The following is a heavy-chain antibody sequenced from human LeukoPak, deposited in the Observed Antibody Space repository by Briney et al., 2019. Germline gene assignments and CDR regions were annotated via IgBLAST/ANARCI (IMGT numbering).Heavy chain of an antibody. V-gene: IGHV1-24*01. D-gene: IGHD1-26*01. CDR2: FDPDDGET. Sequence: GASVKVSCKVSGDILTDLSMHWVRQAPGKGLEWMEGFDPDDGETIYAQRFQGRVTMTEDTSTDTAYMYLSSLRSEDTAVYYCATVRPKARSGSYFHYYDYMDVWGQGTTVTVSS. CDR3: ATVRPKARSGSYFHYYDYMDV. J-gene: IGHJ6*03. CDR1: GDILTDLS.